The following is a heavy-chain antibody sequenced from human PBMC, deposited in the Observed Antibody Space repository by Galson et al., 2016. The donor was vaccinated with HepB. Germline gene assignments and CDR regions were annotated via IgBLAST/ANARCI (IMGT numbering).Heavy chain of an antibody. CDR2: IHLSGRT. V-gene: IGHV4-4*02. Sequence: SETLSLTCGVLGVSISSTNWWSWVRQPPGKGLEWIGEIHLSGRTNYNPSLKSGVTISVDTSKNQISLKVISVTAADTAVYYCATTNGTAYSYDYWGQGILVAVSA. J-gene: IGHJ4*02. CDR3: ATTNGTAYSYDY. D-gene: IGHD2-8*01. CDR1: GVSISSTNW.